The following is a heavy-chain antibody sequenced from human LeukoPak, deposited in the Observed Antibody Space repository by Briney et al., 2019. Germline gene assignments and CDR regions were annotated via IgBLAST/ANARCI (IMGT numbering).Heavy chain of an antibody. J-gene: IGHJ4*02. CDR3: ARHGFGELLHPDY. D-gene: IGHD3-10*01. CDR1: GFTFSDYY. CDR2: IYYSGST. V-gene: IGHV4-39*01. Sequence: GSLRLSCAASGFTFSDYYMSWIRQAPGKGLEWIGSIYYSGSTYYNPSLKSRVTISVDTSKNQFSLKLSSVTAADTAVYYCARHGFGELLHPDYWGQGTLVTVSS.